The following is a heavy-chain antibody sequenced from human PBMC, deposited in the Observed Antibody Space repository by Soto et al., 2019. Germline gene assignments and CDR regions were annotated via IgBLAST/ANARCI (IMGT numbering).Heavy chain of an antibody. CDR1: GFTFSNYG. J-gene: IGHJ4*02. CDR3: AKDICSSWARAYFDS. V-gene: IGHV3-30*18. D-gene: IGHD6-13*01. CDR2: ISYDGSNI. Sequence: QVQLVESGGGVVQPGRSLKLSCAASGFTFSNYGMQGVRQAPGKGLEWVAGISYDGSNIYSADSVKGRFPISRDNSKNTLFLQMNSLRAEDTALYYCAKDICSSWARAYFDSWGQGTLVTVSS.